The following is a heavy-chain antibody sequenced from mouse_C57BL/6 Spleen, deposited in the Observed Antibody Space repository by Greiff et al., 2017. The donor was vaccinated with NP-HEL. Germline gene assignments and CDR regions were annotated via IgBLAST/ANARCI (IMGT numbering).Heavy chain of an antibody. D-gene: IGHD2-5*01. CDR2: ISSGSSTI. V-gene: IGHV5-17*01. J-gene: IGHJ3*01. CDR1: GFTFSDYG. CDR3: ARHSNYVAY. Sequence: EVMLVESGGGLVKPGGSLKLSCAASGFTFSDYGLRWVRQAPEKGLEWVAYISSGSSTIYYADTVKGRFTISRDNAKNTLFLQMTSLRSEDTAMYYCARHSNYVAYWGQGTLVTVSA.